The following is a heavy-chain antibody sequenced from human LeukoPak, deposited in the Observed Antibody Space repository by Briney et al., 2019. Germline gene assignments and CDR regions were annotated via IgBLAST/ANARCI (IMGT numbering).Heavy chain of an antibody. D-gene: IGHD3-3*01. CDR1: GYTFTGYY. J-gene: IGHJ6*03. CDR2: INPNSGGT. CDR3: ATASTPHDFWSGYATYYYYYMDV. V-gene: IGHV1-2*06. Sequence: ASVKVSCEASGYTFTGYYMHWVRQAPGQGLEWMGRINPNSGGTNYAQKFQGRVTMTRDTSISTAYMELSRLRSDDTAVYYCATASTPHDFWSGYATYYYYYMDVWGKGTTVTVSS.